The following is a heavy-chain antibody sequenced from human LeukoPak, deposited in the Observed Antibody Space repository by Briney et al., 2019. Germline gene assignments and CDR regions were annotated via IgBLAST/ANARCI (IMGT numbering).Heavy chain of an antibody. CDR1: GYTSTSYG. D-gene: IGHD3-3*01. CDR2: ISAYNGNT. J-gene: IGHJ5*01. V-gene: IGHV1-18*01. Sequence: ASVTVSCKASGYTSTSYGISWVRQAPGQGLEWMGWISAYNGNTNYAQKLQGRVTMTLGTSTSTAYMELRSLRSDDTAVYYCPIYCECWGGYYTYNGFDPGRQGTLVAVSA. CDR3: PIYCECWGGYYTYNGFDP.